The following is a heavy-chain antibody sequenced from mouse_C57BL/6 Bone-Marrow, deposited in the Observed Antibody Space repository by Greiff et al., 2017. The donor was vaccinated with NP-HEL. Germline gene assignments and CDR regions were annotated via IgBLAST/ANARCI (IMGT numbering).Heavy chain of an antibody. CDR1: GFTFSSYG. CDR3: ASRSGGAY. V-gene: IGHV5-6*02. CDR2: ISSGGSYT. Sequence: EVKLVESGGDLVKPGGSLKLSCAASGFTFSSYGMSWVRQTPDKRLEWVATISSGGSYTYYPDSVKGRFIISRDNAKNTLYLQMSILKSEDTAMYYCASRSGGAYWGQGTLVTGSA. D-gene: IGHD1-3*01. J-gene: IGHJ3*01.